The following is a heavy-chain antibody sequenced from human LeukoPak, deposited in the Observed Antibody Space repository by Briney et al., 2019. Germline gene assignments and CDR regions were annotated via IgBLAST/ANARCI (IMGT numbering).Heavy chain of an antibody. CDR2: ISGSGGCT. J-gene: IGHJ4*02. CDR3: AKGITMIVVAAYLDY. D-gene: IGHD3-22*01. CDR1: GFTFSSYA. Sequence: AGGSLRLSCAASGFTFSSYAMSWVRQAPGKGLEWVSAISGSGGCTYYADSVKGRFTISRDHSKNTLYLQMNSLRAEDTAVYYCAKGITMIVVAAYLDYWGQGTLVTVSS. V-gene: IGHV3-23*01.